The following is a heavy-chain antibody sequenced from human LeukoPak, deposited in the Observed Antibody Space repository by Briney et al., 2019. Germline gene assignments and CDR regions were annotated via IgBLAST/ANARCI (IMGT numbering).Heavy chain of an antibody. CDR1: GFTFSGSA. CDR3: TRGLERDILTDY. D-gene: IGHD1-1*01. V-gene: IGHV3-73*01. Sequence: GGSLRLSCAASGFTFSGSAMHWVRQASGKGLEWVGRIRSKANSYATAYAASVKGRFTISRDDSKNTAYLQMNGLKTEDTAVYYCTRGLERDILTDYWGQGTLVTVSS. J-gene: IGHJ4*02. CDR2: IRSKANSYAT.